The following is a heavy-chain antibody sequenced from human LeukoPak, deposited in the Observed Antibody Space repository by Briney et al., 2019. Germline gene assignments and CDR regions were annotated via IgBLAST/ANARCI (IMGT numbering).Heavy chain of an antibody. Sequence: GESLKISCKGSGYSFTSYWISWVRQMPGKGLEWMGRIAPGDPYTNYSPSFQGHVTISVDKSISTAYLQWSSLKASDTAMYYCASSRPLVMAIKDYYYGMDVWGQGTTVTVSS. CDR1: GYSFTSYW. CDR3: ASSRPLVMAIKDYYYGMDV. V-gene: IGHV5-10-1*01. J-gene: IGHJ6*02. D-gene: IGHD3-22*01. CDR2: IAPGDPYT.